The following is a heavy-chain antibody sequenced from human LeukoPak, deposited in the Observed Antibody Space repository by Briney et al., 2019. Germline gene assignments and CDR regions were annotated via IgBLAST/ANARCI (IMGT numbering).Heavy chain of an antibody. CDR2: INPNSGGT. Sequence: ASVKVSCKASGYTFTGYYMHWVRQAPGQGLEWMGWINPNSGGTNYAQKFQGRVTMTRDTSISTAYMELSRPRSDDTAVYYCARRQTYCSSTSCYYNWFDPWGQGTLVTVSS. CDR1: GYTFTGYY. D-gene: IGHD2-2*01. V-gene: IGHV1-2*02. CDR3: ARRQTYCSSTSCYYNWFDP. J-gene: IGHJ5*02.